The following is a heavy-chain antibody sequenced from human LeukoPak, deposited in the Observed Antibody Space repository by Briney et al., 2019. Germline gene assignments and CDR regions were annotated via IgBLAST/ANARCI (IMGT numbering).Heavy chain of an antibody. CDR1: GGSISSSTYY. J-gene: IGHJ4*02. V-gene: IGHV4-39*01. CDR2: IYYSGST. CDR3: VRGSTLRHYQY. D-gene: IGHD3-16*01. Sequence: PSETLSLTCTVSGGSISSSTYYWGWIRRPPGKGLEWIGSIYYSGSTYYNPSLKSRLTVSVDTSKNQFSLNLSSVTAADTAVYYCVRGSTLRHYQYWGQGTLVTVSS.